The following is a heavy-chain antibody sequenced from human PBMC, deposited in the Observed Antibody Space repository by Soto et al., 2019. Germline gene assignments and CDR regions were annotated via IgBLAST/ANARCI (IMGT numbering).Heavy chain of an antibody. CDR3: VVTTGSYYYYYYMDV. CDR2: ITPILGIA. D-gene: IGHD4-17*01. J-gene: IGHJ6*03. V-gene: IGHV1-69*02. CDR1: GGTFSSYT. Sequence: SVKVSCKASGGTFSSYTISWVRQAPGQGLEWMGRITPILGIANYAQKFQGRVTITADKSTSTAYMELSSLRSEDTAVYYCVVTTGSYYYYYYMDVWGKGTTVTVSS.